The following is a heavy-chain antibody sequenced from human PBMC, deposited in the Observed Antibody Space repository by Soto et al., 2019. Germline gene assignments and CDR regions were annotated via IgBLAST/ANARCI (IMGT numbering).Heavy chain of an antibody. CDR3: ARDSRTPSGGMDV. CDR1: GCSISSGDYH. J-gene: IGHJ6*02. CDR2: IYYSAST. V-gene: IGHV4-30-4*01. Sequence: QVQLQESGPGLVKTSQTLSLTCTVAGCSISSGDYHWTWIRQFPGKGLEWIGAIYYSASTYYNPSLLSRLTISVDTSKNKFSLKLTSVTAADTAVYYCARDSRTPSGGMDVWGPGTTVTVSS.